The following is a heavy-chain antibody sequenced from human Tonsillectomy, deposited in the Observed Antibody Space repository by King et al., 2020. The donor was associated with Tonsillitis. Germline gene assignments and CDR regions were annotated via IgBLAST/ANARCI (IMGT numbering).Heavy chain of an antibody. V-gene: IGHV3-30*18. J-gene: IGHJ6*02. D-gene: IGHD6-19*01. CDR2: ISYDGINK. CDR1: GFTFSNYG. CDR3: AKHLLGWYGGYYYDGMDV. Sequence: VQLVESGRGVIQPGRSLRLSCAASGFTFSNYGIHWVRQAPGKGLEWVAVISYDGINKYYADSVKGRFTISRDSSKNTLYLQMYSLRAEDTGVYYCAKHLLGWYGGYYYDGMDVWGRGTAVTISS.